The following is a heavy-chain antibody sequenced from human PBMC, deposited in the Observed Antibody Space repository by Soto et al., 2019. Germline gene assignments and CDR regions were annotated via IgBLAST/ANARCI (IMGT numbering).Heavy chain of an antibody. D-gene: IGHD3-16*01. CDR3: ARAPKGGVFDF. Sequence: PGGSLRLSCAASGFTFGDYDMSWIRQAPGKGLEWVSYISSSGSNTYYAESMKGRFRISRDSANNSLYLQMNSLRAEDTAVYYCARAPKGGVFDFWGQGALVTVSS. CDR2: ISSSGSNT. V-gene: IGHV3-11*01. CDR1: GFTFGDYD. J-gene: IGHJ4*02.